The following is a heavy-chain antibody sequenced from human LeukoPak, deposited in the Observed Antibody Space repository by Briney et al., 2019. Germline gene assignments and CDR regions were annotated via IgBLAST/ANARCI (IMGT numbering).Heavy chain of an antibody. CDR2: ISWDGGST. D-gene: IGHD4-17*01. CDR1: GFTFDDYT. J-gene: IGHJ5*02. CDR3: AKGNTYGDYGGGFDP. Sequence: GGSLRLSCAASGFTFDDYTMHWVRQAPGKGLEWVSLISWDGGSTYYADSVKGRFTISRDNSKNSLYLQMNSLRTEDTALYYCAKGNTYGDYGGGFDPWGQGTLVTVSS. V-gene: IGHV3-43*01.